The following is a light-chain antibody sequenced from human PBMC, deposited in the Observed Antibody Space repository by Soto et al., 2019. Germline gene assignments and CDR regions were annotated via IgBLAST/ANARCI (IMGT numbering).Light chain of an antibody. CDR2: STN. J-gene: IGLJ2*01. V-gene: IGLV7-43*01. CDR3: LLYYGGQLGV. Sequence: QAVVTQEPSLTVSPGGTVTLTCAVYNGAVTSSNYPNWFQQKPGQAPRALIYSTNHKYSWTPARFSGSLLGGKAALTLSGVQPEDEADYYCLLYYGGQLGVFGGGTKVTVL. CDR1: NGAVTSSNY.